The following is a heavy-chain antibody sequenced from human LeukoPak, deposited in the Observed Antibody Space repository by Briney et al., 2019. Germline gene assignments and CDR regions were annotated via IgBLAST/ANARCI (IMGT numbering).Heavy chain of an antibody. V-gene: IGHV1-2*02. CDR1: GYTFTGYY. Sequence: ASVKVSCKASGYTFTGYYMHWVRQAPGQGLECMGWINPNSGGTNYAQKFQGRVTMTRDTSISTAYMELSRLRSDDTAVYYCAREPKYSGYRTLNFDYWGQGTLVTVSS. CDR3: AREPKYSGYRTLNFDY. D-gene: IGHD5-12*01. CDR2: INPNSGGT. J-gene: IGHJ4*02.